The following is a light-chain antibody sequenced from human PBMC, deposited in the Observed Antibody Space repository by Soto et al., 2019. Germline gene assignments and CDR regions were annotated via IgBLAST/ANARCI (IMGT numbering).Light chain of an antibody. J-gene: IGKJ1*01. CDR1: QSVSNHY. V-gene: IGKV3D-20*02. CDR2: GAS. Sequence: EIVLTQSPGTLSLSPGERATLCCRPSQSVSNHYLAWYQQTPGQAPRLLIYGASNRATGIPDRFSGSGSGTDFTLTISRLEPEDFAVYYCQQRSNWPPWTFGQGTKVDIK. CDR3: QQRSNWPPWT.